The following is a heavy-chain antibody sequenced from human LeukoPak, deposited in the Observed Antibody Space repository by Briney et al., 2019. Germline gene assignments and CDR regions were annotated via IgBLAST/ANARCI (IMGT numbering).Heavy chain of an antibody. D-gene: IGHD6-13*01. V-gene: IGHV3-23*01. CDR2: ISGGNT. Sequence: PGGSLRLSCAAPGFTLSSTGMSWVRQAPGKGLEWVSGISGGNTFYADSVKGRFTISRDNSKSTLYLQMDSLRVEDTAIYYCARGTGAAAGPDRGIHWGRGTLVTVSS. CDR3: ARGTGAAAGPDRGIH. CDR1: GFTLSSTG. J-gene: IGHJ4*02.